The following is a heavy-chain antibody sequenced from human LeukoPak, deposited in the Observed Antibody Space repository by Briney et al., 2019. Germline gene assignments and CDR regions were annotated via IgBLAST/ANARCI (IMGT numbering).Heavy chain of an antibody. Sequence: ASVKVSCKASGYIFTDYAINWVRQAPGQGLEWMGWINTNTGNPTYAQGFTGQFVFSLDTSVSTAYLQISSLKAEDTAVYYCARGGSYYDILTGSSTDYWGQGTLVTVSS. D-gene: IGHD3-9*01. CDR2: INTNTGNP. CDR1: GYIFTDYA. J-gene: IGHJ4*02. V-gene: IGHV7-4-1*02. CDR3: ARGGSYYDILTGSSTDY.